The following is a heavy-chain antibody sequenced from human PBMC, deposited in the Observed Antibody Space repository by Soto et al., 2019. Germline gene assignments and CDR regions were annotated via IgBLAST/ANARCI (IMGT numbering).Heavy chain of an antibody. V-gene: IGHV4-34*01. CDR3: ARRTAAGQRKNWFDP. CDR1: DATFSSDS. CDR2: INHSGST. D-gene: IGHD6-13*01. J-gene: IGHJ5*02. Sequence: AEPISLTCAVYDATFSSDSWSWIRQPPGKGLEWIGEINHSGSTNYNPSLKSRVTISVDTSKNQFSLKLSSVTAADTAVYYCARRTAAGQRKNWFDPWGQGTLVTVS.